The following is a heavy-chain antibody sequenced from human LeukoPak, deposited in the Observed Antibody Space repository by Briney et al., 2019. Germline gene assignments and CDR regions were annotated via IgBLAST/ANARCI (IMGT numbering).Heavy chain of an antibody. J-gene: IGHJ4*02. D-gene: IGHD5-24*01. V-gene: IGHV3-48*04. Sequence: GGSLRLSCAASGFTFSSYSMNWVRQAPGKGLEWVSYISSSSSTIYYADSVKGRFTISRDNAKNSLYLQMNSLRAEDTAVYYCARDLRMATITNPLDYWGQGTLVTVSS. CDR1: GFTFSSYS. CDR3: ARDLRMATITNPLDY. CDR2: ISSSSSTI.